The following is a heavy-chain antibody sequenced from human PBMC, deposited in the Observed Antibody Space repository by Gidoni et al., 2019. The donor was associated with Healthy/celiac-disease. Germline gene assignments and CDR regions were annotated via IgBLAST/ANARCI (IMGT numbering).Heavy chain of an antibody. CDR3: AKARGFTYGIDAFDI. J-gene: IGHJ3*02. Sequence: EVQLVESGGYLVQPGTSLRLSCEVSGFTFADYAMHWVRHGPGKGLEWVSGINWNSESAGYAESVEGRFTISRDNAKKSLYLQMTSLRPEDTAVYYCAKARGFTYGIDAFDIWGHGTMVTVSS. CDR1: GFTFADYA. D-gene: IGHD5-18*01. CDR2: INWNSESA. V-gene: IGHV3-9*01.